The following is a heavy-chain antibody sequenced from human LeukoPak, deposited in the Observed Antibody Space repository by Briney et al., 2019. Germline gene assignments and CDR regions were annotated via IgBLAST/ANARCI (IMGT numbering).Heavy chain of an antibody. D-gene: IGHD2-15*01. V-gene: IGHV1-46*01. CDR3: ARDTLARYYYYGMDV. CDR2: INPSGGST. J-gene: IGHJ6*02. Sequence: ASVKVSCKASGYTFTSYYMHWVRQAPGQGLEWKGIINPSGGSTSYAQKFQGRVTMTRDTSTSTVYMELSSLRSEDTAVYYCARDTLARYYYYGMDVWGQGTTVTVSS. CDR1: GYTFTSYY.